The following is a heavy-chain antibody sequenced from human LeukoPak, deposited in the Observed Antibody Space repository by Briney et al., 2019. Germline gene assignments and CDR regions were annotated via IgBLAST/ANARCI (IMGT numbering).Heavy chain of an antibody. J-gene: IGHJ4*02. CDR2: ISGSGGAGT. D-gene: IGHD5-24*01. Sequence: GGSLRLSCAASGFTFSSYAMSWVRQAPGKGLEWVSTISGSGGAGTYYADSVQGRFTISRDNPKNTLYLQMNSLRAEDTAVYYCARDRRRDGYNSPPNYWGQGTLVTVSS. CDR3: ARDRRRDGYNSPPNY. V-gene: IGHV3-23*01. CDR1: GFTFSSYA.